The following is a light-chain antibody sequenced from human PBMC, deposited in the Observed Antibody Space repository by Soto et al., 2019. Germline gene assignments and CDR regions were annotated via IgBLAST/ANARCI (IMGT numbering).Light chain of an antibody. CDR2: GAS. Sequence: EIVLTQSPGTLSLSPGERATLSCRASQSVNSSFLAWYQQKPGQAPRLLIYGASSRATGIPDRFSGSGSGTDFTLTISRLEPEDFAVYYCQQYGSSPWTFGQGTKVEFK. J-gene: IGKJ1*01. V-gene: IGKV3-20*01. CDR3: QQYGSSPWT. CDR1: QSVNSSF.